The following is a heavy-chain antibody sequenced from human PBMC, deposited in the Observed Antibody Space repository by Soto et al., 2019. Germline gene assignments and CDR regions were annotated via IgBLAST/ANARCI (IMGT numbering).Heavy chain of an antibody. D-gene: IGHD4-17*01. Sequence: QVQLVQSGAEVKKPGSSVKVSCKASGGTFISYAISWVRQAPGQGLEWMGGIIPIFGTANYAQKFQGRVTITADESTSTAYMELSSLRSEDTAVYYCARDGQVPGDYIRSPFYYWGQGTLVTVSS. CDR1: GGTFISYA. J-gene: IGHJ4*02. V-gene: IGHV1-69*12. CDR2: IIPIFGTA. CDR3: ARDGQVPGDYIRSPFYY.